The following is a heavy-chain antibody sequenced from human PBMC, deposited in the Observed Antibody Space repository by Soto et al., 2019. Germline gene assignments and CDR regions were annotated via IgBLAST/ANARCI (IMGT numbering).Heavy chain of an antibody. CDR3: ARGSDFVWGSHGFLPFDH. J-gene: IGHJ4*02. CDR2: ISGSGAYI. V-gene: IGHV3-21*01. CDR1: GFMFSNYS. Sequence: PGGSLRLSCAASGFMFSNYSMNWVRQAPGKGLEWVSIISGSGAYIYYADSIKGRFTIARDNAKKSLFMEMNSLRAEDTAVYYCARGSDFVWGSHGFLPFDHWGQGVRVTVSP. D-gene: IGHD3-16*02.